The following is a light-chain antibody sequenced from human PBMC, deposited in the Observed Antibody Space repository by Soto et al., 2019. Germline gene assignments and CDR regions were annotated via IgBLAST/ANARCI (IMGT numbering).Light chain of an antibody. CDR1: TSDVGGFDS. J-gene: IGLJ3*02. Sequence: QPVLTQPASVSGSPGQSITISCTATTSDVGGFDSVSWYQQHPGTAPRVIIYEVSNRPSGVSYRFSGSKSANTASLTISGLQADDEADYYCSSYTTSNTWLFGGGTKLTVL. V-gene: IGLV2-14*01. CDR2: EVS. CDR3: SSYTTSNTWL.